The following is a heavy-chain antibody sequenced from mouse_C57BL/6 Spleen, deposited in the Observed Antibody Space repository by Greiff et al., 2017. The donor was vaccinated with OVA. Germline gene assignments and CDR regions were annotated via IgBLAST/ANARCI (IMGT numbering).Heavy chain of an antibody. J-gene: IGHJ2*01. Sequence: EVKLEESGEGLVKPGGSLKLSCAASGFTFSSYAMSWVRQTPEKRLEWVAYISSGGDYIYYADTVKGRFTISRDNARNTLYLQMSSLKSEDTAMYYCTRGPYLGDYWGQATTLTVSS. V-gene: IGHV5S21*01. CDR1: GFTFSSYA. D-gene: IGHD3-1*01. CDR2: ISSGGDYI. CDR3: TRGPYLGDY.